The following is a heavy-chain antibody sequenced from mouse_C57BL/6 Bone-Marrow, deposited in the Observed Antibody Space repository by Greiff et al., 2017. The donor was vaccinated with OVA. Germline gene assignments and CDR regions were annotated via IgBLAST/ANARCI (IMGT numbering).Heavy chain of an antibody. J-gene: IGHJ4*01. Sequence: EVKLVESGEGLVKPGGSLKLSCAASGFTFSSYAMSWVRQTPEKRLEWVAYISSGGDYIYYADTVKGRFTISIYNAWNTLYLQMSSLKSEDTAMYYCTSPTQLSYYPMDYWGQGTSVTVSS. D-gene: IGHD2-10*01. CDR2: ISSGGDYI. CDR3: TSPTQLSYYPMDY. CDR1: GFTFSSYA. V-gene: IGHV5-9-1*02.